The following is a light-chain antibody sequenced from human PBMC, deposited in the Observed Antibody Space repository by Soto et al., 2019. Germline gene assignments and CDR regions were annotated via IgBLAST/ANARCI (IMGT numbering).Light chain of an antibody. CDR3: QVWDSSTPVV. CDR1: NIASKN. J-gene: IGLJ2*01. CDR2: RIA. V-gene: IGLV3-9*01. Sequence: SYELTQPLSVSVALGQTARITCGGNNIASKNVNWYQQKPGQAPVLVIYRIANRPSGIPERFSGSNSGNMATLTITSAQAGDEADYYCQVWDSSTPVVFGGGTKVTVL.